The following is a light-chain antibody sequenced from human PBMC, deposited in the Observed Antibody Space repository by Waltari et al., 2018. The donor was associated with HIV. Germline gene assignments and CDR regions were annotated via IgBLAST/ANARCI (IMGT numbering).Light chain of an antibody. CDR3: QQRSNWPPVT. J-gene: IGKJ4*01. V-gene: IGKV3-11*01. CDR1: QSVSTY. Sequence: EIVLTQSPATLPLSPGESATLPCRASQSVSTYLAWYQQKPGQAPRILIYDASNRATGIPARFSGSGSGTDFTLTISSLEPEDFAIYYCQQRSNWPPVTFGGGTKVEIK. CDR2: DAS.